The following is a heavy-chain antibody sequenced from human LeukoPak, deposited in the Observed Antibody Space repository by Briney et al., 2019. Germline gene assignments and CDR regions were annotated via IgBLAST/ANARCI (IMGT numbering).Heavy chain of an antibody. V-gene: IGHV1-2*02. CDR2: INPNSGGT. D-gene: IGHD4-17*01. Sequence: GASVKVSCKASGYTFTGYYIHWVRQAPGQGLEWMGWINPNSGGTNYAQKFQGRVTMTRDTSISTAYMELSRLRSDDTAVYFCVRDENYGIYINFDFWGQGTLVTVSS. J-gene: IGHJ4*02. CDR1: GYTFTGYY. CDR3: VRDENYGIYINFDF.